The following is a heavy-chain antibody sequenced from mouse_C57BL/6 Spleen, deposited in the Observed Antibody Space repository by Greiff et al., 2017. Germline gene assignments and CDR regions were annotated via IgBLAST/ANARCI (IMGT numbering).Heavy chain of an antibody. D-gene: IGHD1-1*01. CDR3: ARDPLYYYGSSYEGFNWYFDV. V-gene: IGHV5-16*01. J-gene: IGHJ1*03. CDR2: INYDGSST. Sequence: EVKLMESEGGLVQPGSSMKLSCTASGFTFSDYYMAWVRQVPEKGLEWVANINYDGSSTYYLDSLKSRFIISRDNAKNILYLQMSSLKSEDTATYYCARDPLYYYGSSYEGFNWYFDVWGTGTTVTVSS. CDR1: GFTFSDYY.